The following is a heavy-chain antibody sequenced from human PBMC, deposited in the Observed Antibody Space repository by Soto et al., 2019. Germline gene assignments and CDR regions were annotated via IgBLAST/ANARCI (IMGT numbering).Heavy chain of an antibody. CDR2: ISGSSSNI. V-gene: IGHV3-48*01. Sequence: EVQLVESGGGLVQPGGSLRLSCAASGFSFSNYAMAWVRQAPGKGLEWVSYISGSSSNIRYAASVKGLFTISRDNAKSSLYLQLNSLRADDTAVYYCARDPSPGSDWARYLDIWGRCTRVTVSS. D-gene: IGHD1-26*01. CDR3: ARDPSPGSDWARYLDI. J-gene: IGHJ2*01. CDR1: GFSFSNYA.